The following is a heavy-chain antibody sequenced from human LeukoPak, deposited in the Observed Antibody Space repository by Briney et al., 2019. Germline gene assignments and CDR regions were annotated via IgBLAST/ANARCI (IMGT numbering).Heavy chain of an antibody. Sequence: GGSLRLSCAASGFTFSSYAMNWVRQAPGKGLEWVSGIGASGGSTYYADSVKGRFTISRDNSKNTLYLQMNSLRAEDTAVYYCAKVSPPTTTGAFDIWGQGTMVTVSS. J-gene: IGHJ3*02. CDR1: GFTFSSYA. V-gene: IGHV3-23*01. CDR2: IGASGGST. D-gene: IGHD1-26*01. CDR3: AKVSPPTTTGAFDI.